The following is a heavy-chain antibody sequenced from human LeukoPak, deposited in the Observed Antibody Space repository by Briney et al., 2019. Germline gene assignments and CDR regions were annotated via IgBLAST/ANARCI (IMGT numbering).Heavy chain of an antibody. CDR3: ARAAAPYCSGGSCYSGSY. CDR1: GVTLSTYA. D-gene: IGHD2-15*01. J-gene: IGHJ4*02. V-gene: IGHV3-30-3*01. Sequence: GGSLRLSCAASGVTLSTYAMSWVRQAPGKGLEWVAVVSFDGSNQYYADSVKGRFTISRDNSKNTLYLQLNSLRAEDTAVYHCARAAAPYCSGGSCYSGSYWGQGTLVTVSS. CDR2: VSFDGSNQ.